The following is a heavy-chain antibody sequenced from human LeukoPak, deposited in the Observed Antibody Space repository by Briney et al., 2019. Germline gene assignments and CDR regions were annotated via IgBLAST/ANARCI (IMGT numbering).Heavy chain of an antibody. CDR1: GFTFSSYA. J-gene: IGHJ4*02. Sequence: PGGSLRLSCAASGFTFSSYAMHWVRQAPGKGLEWVAVISYDGSNKYYADSVKGRFTISRDNSKNTLYLQMNSLRAEDTAVYYCARDTFIAARQRFDYWGQGTLVTVSS. V-gene: IGHV3-30-3*01. CDR3: ARDTFIAARQRFDY. D-gene: IGHD6-6*01. CDR2: ISYDGSNK.